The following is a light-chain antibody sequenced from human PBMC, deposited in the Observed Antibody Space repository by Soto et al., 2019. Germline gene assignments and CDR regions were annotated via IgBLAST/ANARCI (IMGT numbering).Light chain of an antibody. J-gene: IGKJ1*01. Sequence: DIQMTQSPSTLSASVGDRVTITCRASQSISSLLAWYQQKPGKAPKLLIYKASTLESGVPSRFSGSGSGTEFTLTISSLQPDDFATYYCQHYNTYPWTFGQGTKVEIK. CDR1: QSISSL. CDR2: KAS. V-gene: IGKV1-5*03. CDR3: QHYNTYPWT.